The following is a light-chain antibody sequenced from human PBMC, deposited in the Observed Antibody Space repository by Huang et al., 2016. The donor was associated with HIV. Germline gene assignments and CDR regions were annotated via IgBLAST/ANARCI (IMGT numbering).Light chain of an antibody. J-gene: IGKJ3*01. CDR3: QQYYRTPFN. V-gene: IGKV4-1*01. Sequence: DIVMTQSPDSLAVSLGERATINCKSSQSVFSNSNSKNYLSWYQQKPVQPPKLLFYWASTRESGVPDRFRASGSGTDFTLTISSLQAEDVAVYYCQQYYRTPFNFGPGTKMDVK. CDR2: WAS. CDR1: QSVFSNSNSKNY.